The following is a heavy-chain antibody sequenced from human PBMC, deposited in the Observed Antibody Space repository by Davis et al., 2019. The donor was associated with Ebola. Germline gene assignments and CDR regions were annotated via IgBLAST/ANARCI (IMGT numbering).Heavy chain of an antibody. D-gene: IGHD6-19*01. CDR2: IYYSGST. V-gene: IGHV4-39*01. CDR3: AIRSGWYPGY. CDR1: GGSISSSNYY. Sequence: SETLSLTCTVSGGSISSSNYYWGWIRQPPGKGLEWIGSIYYSGSTYYNPSLKSRVTISVDTSKNQFSLKLSSVTAADTAVYYCAIRSGWYPGYWGQGTLVTVSS. J-gene: IGHJ4*02.